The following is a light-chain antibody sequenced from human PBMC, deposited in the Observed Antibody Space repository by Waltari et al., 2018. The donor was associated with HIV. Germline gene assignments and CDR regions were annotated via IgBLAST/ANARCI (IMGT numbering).Light chain of an antibody. Sequence: QSGLTQPASVSGSPGQPLTISCTGTTSDVGGYNYVSWYQQHPGKAPKPIIYEVSNRPSGVCNRFSGSKSGNTASLTISGLQPEDETDYYCSSFSSSSTPYVFGTGTKVTVL. V-gene: IGLV2-14*01. CDR3: SSFSSSSTPYV. J-gene: IGLJ1*01. CDR1: TSDVGGYNY. CDR2: EVS.